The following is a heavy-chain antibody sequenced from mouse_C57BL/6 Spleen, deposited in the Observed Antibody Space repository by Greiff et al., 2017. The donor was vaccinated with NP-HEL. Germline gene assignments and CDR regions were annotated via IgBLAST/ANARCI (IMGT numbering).Heavy chain of an antibody. J-gene: IGHJ3*01. CDR1: GYAFSSYW. D-gene: IGHD2-3*01. CDR3: AREGDGYLAY. Sequence: VQLQQSGAELVKPGASVKISCKASGYAFSSYWMNWVKQRPGTGLEWIGQIYPGDGDTNYNGKFKGKATLTADKSSSTAYMQLSSLTSEDSSVYFCAREGDGYLAYWGQGTLVTVAA. CDR2: IYPGDGDT. V-gene: IGHV1-80*01.